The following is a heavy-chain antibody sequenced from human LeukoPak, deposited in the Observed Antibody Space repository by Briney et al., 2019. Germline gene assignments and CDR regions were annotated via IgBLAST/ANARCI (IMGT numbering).Heavy chain of an antibody. J-gene: IGHJ4*02. D-gene: IGHD2-15*01. CDR1: GGSISSSSYY. CDR2: IYYSGST. V-gene: IGHV4-39*01. Sequence: SETLSLTCTVSGGSISSSSYYWGWIRQPPGKGREWIGSIYYSGSTYYNPSLKSRVTISVDTSKNQFSLKLSSVTAADTAVYYCARSSPRTFDYWGQGTLATVSS. CDR3: ARSSPRTFDY.